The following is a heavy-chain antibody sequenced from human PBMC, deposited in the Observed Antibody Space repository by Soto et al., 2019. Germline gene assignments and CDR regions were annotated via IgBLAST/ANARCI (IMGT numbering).Heavy chain of an antibody. D-gene: IGHD3-10*01. J-gene: IGHJ4*02. CDR2: VSGYGDVT. CDR1: GLTLSNHA. Sequence: GGSLRLSCAASGLTLSNHAMTWVRQAPGKGLDLVSTVSGYGDVTYYADSVRGRFTISRDNSKNTLYLQLNNLGVEDTAVYYCVPGSSGTRGEDSWGPGVVVTVSS. CDR3: VPGSSGTRGEDS. V-gene: IGHV3-23*01.